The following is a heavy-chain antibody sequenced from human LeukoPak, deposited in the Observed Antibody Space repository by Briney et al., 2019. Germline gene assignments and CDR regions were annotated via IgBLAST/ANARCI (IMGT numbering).Heavy chain of an antibody. Sequence: SVKVSCKASGYTFTGYFIHWVRQAPGQGLEWMGWINPNSGDTNTKYAQKFQRRDTMTRGTSISTAYMELSRLRSDDTAVYYCARAVGATSWFDPWGQGTLVTVSS. V-gene: IGHV1-2*02. J-gene: IGHJ5*02. CDR2: INPNSGDT. CDR1: GYTFTGYF. CDR3: ARAVGATSWFDP. D-gene: IGHD1-26*01.